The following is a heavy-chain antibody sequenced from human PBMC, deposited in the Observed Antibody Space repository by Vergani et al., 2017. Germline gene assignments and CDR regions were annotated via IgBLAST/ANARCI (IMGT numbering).Heavy chain of an antibody. J-gene: IGHJ4*02. V-gene: IGHV4-4*07. CDR3: AAEGGATPFDY. D-gene: IGHD1-26*01. CDR2: MVSSVST. Sequence: GRMVSSVSTNYNPSLKSRVTMSVDTSKNQFSLKLSSVTAADTAVYYCAAEGGATPFDYWGQGTLVTVSS.